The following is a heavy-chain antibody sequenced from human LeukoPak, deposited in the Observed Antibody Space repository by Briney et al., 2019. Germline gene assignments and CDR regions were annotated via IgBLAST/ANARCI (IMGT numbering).Heavy chain of an antibody. J-gene: IGHJ4*02. CDR2: IYTSGST. D-gene: IGHD3-3*01. V-gene: IGHV4-4*07. Sequence: PSETLSLTCTVSGGSISSYYWSWIRQPAGKGLEWIGRIYTSGSTNYNPSLKSRVTMSVDTSKNQFSLKLSSVTAADTAVYYCARAPVTIFGVVIKHTLDYWGQGTLVTVSS. CDR1: GGSISSYY. CDR3: ARAPVTIFGVVIKHTLDY.